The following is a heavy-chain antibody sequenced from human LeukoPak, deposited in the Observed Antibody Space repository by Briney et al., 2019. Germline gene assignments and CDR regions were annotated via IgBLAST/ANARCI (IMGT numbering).Heavy chain of an antibody. CDR1: GFTFSSYS. D-gene: IGHD6-19*01. V-gene: IGHV3-21*04. CDR2: ISSSSSYI. J-gene: IGHJ3*02. CDR3: AKGYGSGWYRGYDAFDI. Sequence: GGSLRLSCAASGFTFSSYSMNWVRQAPGKGPEWVSSISSSSSYIYYADSVKGRFTISRDNAKNSLYLQMNSLRAEDTAVYYCAKGYGSGWYRGYDAFDIWGQGTMVTVSS.